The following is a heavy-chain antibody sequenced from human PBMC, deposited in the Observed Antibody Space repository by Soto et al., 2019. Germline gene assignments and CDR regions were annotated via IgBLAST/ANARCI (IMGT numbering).Heavy chain of an antibody. Sequence: ESLRVCKRGAGDRCTSYWIGWVRQMPGKGLEWMGIIYPGDSDTRYSPSFQGQVTISADKSISTAYLQWSSLKASDTAMYYCASTIRLQGYCSSTSCYRRNYYYYGMDVWGQGTTVTVSS. CDR3: ASTIRLQGYCSSTSCYRRNYYYYGMDV. D-gene: IGHD2-2*01. CDR2: IYPGDSDT. V-gene: IGHV5-51*01. CDR1: GDRCTSYW. J-gene: IGHJ6*02.